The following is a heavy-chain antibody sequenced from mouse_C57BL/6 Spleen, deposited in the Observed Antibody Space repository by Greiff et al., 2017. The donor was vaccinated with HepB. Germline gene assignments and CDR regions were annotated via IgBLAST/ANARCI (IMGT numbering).Heavy chain of an antibody. J-gene: IGHJ3*01. CDR2: IDPSDSYT. Sequence: VQLQQPGAELVMPGASVKLSCKASGYTFTSYWMHWVKQRPGQGLEWIGEIDPSDSYTNYNQKFKGKSTLTVDKSSSTAYMQLSSLTSEDSAVYYCARWDLTGPFAYWGQGTLVTVSA. D-gene: IGHD4-1*01. V-gene: IGHV1-69*01. CDR3: ARWDLTGPFAY. CDR1: GYTFTSYW.